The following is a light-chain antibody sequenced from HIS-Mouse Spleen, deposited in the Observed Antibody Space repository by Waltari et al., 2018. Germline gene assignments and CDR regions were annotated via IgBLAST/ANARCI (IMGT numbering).Light chain of an antibody. CDR3: QQYNNWWT. Sequence: EIVMTQSPATLSVSPGERATLSCRASQSVSSNLAWYQQKPGQAPRRLIYGASTRATGIPARFSGSGSGTEFTLNISSMQSEDFAVYYCQQYNNWWTFGQGTKVEIK. V-gene: IGKV3-15*01. CDR1: QSVSSN. CDR2: GAS. J-gene: IGKJ1*01.